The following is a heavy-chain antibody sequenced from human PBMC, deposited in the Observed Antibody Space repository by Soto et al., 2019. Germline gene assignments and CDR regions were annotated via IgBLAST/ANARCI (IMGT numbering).Heavy chain of an antibody. J-gene: IGHJ4*02. Sequence: QVQLVESGGGVVQPGRPLRLSCAASGFTFSSFAMHWVRQAPGKGLEWVAFIRYDGNDKYYTDSVKGRFTISRDNSKKTLYLQMNSLRAEDTAFYYCARGDYGDYFAPHDYWGQGTLVTVSS. CDR1: GFTFSSFA. V-gene: IGHV3-33*01. CDR3: ARGDYGDYFAPHDY. CDR2: IRYDGNDK. D-gene: IGHD4-17*01.